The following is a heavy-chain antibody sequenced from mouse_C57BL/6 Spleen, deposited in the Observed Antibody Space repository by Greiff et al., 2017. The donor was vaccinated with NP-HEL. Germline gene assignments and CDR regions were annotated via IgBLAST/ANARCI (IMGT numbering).Heavy chain of an antibody. J-gene: IGHJ1*03. Sequence: VQLQQSGAELAKPGASVKLSCKASGYTFTSYWMHWVKQRPGQGLEWIGYINPSSGNTKYNQKFTDKATVTADKSSSTAYMQLSSLTYEDSVVYDCARWVLRHWYFDVWGTATTVTVSS. CDR3: ARWVLRHWYFDV. CDR2: INPSSGNT. V-gene: IGHV1-7*01. D-gene: IGHD2-3*01. CDR1: GYTFTSYW.